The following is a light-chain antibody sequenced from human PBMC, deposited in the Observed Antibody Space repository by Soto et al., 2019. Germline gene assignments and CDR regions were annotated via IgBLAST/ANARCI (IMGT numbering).Light chain of an antibody. J-gene: IGKJ2*01. CDR3: QHTTDFT. Sequence: DIQMTQSPSTLAASVGETVTMTCRSSSKWLAWYQKKPGKAPKLLIYDVSNLERGVPPRFSGSTSGAESTLTIPGLQPDDLGTYYCQHTTDFTFGQGTKVEIK. CDR2: DVS. CDR1: SSSKW. V-gene: IGKV1-5*01.